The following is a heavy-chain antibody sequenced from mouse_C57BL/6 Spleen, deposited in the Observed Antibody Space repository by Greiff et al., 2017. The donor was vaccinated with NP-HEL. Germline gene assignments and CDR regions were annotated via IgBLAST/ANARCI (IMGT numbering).Heavy chain of an antibody. V-gene: IGHV1-82*01. D-gene: IGHD4-1*01. Sequence: QVQLQQSGPELVKPGASVKISCKASGYAFSSSWMNWVKQRPGKGLEWIGRIYPGDGDTNYNGKFKGKATLTADKSSSTAYMQLSSLTSEDSAVYFCARELAYFDYWGQGTTRTVSS. J-gene: IGHJ2*01. CDR3: ARELAYFDY. CDR1: GYAFSSSW. CDR2: IYPGDGDT.